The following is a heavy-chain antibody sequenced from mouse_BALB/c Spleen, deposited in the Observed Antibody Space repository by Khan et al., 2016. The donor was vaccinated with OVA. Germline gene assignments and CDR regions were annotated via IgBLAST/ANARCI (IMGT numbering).Heavy chain of an antibody. CDR2: ISYSGST. J-gene: IGHJ4*01. D-gene: IGHD2-3*01. Sequence: VQLKESGPGLVKPSQSLSLTCTVTGYSITSDYAWNWIRQFPGNKLEWMGYISYSGSTNYNPALNSRISITRDTSKNQFFLQLNSVTTEDTATYDCARDGSRYNYAMDYWGQGTSVTVSS. CDR1: GYSITSDYA. CDR3: ARDGSRYNYAMDY. V-gene: IGHV3-2*02.